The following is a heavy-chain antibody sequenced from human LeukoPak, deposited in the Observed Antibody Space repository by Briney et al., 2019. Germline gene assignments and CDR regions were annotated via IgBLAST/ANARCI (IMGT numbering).Heavy chain of an antibody. CDR1: GFTFSVSA. CDR2: IRTRTNRYAT. D-gene: IGHD3-10*01. J-gene: IGHJ4*02. V-gene: IGHV3-73*01. CDR3: TRLDYGSDY. Sequence: GGSLRLSCAASGFTFSVSAIHWVRQASGKGLEWVGRIRTRTNRYATAYAAAVKGRFTVSRDDSKNTAYLQMSSLKTEDTAVYYCTRLDYGSDYWGQGTQVIVSS.